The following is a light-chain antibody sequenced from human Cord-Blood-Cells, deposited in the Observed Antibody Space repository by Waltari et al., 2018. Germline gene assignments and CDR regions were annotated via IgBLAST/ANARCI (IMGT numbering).Light chain of an antibody. CDR1: QSISSY. Sequence: DIQMTQSPSSLSASVGDRVPITCRASQSISSYLNWYQQKPGKAPKLLIYAASSLQSGVPSRFSGSGSGTDFTLTISSLQPEDFATYYCQQSYSTHFTFGPGTKVDIK. J-gene: IGKJ3*01. CDR2: AAS. V-gene: IGKV1-39*01. CDR3: QQSYSTHFT.